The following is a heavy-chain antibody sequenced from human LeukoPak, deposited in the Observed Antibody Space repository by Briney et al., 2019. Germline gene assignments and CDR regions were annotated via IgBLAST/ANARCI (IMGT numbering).Heavy chain of an antibody. V-gene: IGHV3-74*01. CDR2: INSDVSST. D-gene: IGHD1-14*01. CDR3: ATGQGHGMDV. Sequence: GGSLRLSCEASGFTFSSYWMHWVRQVPGKGRVWFSRINSDVSSTSYADSVKGRFTISRDNGKNTLYLQMNSLRAEDTAVYYCATGQGHGMDVWGQGTTVTVSS. J-gene: IGHJ6*02. CDR1: GFTFSSYW.